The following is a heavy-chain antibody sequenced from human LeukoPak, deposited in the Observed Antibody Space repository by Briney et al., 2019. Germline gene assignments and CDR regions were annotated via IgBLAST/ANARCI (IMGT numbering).Heavy chain of an antibody. V-gene: IGHV4-59*12. Sequence: PSETLSLTCTVSGGSISSYYWSWIRQPPGKGLEWIGYIYYSGSTNYNPSLKSRVTISVDTSKNQFSLKLSSVTAADTAVYYCARVLGYCSGGSCYDGNWFDPWGQGTLVTVSS. CDR1: GGSISSYY. CDR3: ARVLGYCSGGSCYDGNWFDP. D-gene: IGHD2-15*01. CDR2: IYYSGST. J-gene: IGHJ5*02.